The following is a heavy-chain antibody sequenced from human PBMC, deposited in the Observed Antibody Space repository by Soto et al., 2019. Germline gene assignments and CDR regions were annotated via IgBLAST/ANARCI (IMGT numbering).Heavy chain of an antibody. CDR1: GFTFTSSA. CDR3: AADLASNSNYYYGMDV. V-gene: IGHV1-58*01. D-gene: IGHD4-4*01. CDR2: IVVGSGNT. J-gene: IGHJ6*02. Sequence: SVKVSCKASGFTFTSSAVQWVRQARGQRLEWIGWIVVGSGNTNYAQKFQERVTITRDMSTSTAYMELSSLRSEDTAVYYCAADLASNSNYYYGMDVWGQGTTVTVSS.